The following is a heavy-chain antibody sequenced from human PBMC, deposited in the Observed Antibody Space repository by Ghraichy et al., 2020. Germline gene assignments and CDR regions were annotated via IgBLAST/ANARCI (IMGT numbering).Heavy chain of an antibody. D-gene: IGHD4-23*01. Sequence: GGSLRLSCAASGFTFSSYAMHWVRQAPGKGLEWVAVISYDGSNKYYADSVKGRFTISRDNSKNTLYLQMNSLRAEDTAVYYCARSMTTVVTPSGYWGQGTLVTVSS. V-gene: IGHV3-30-3*01. CDR3: ARSMTTVVTPSGY. J-gene: IGHJ4*02. CDR1: GFTFSSYA. CDR2: ISYDGSNK.